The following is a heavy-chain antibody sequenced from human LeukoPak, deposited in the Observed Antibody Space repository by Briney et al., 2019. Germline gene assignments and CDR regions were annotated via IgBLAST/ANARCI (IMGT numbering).Heavy chain of an antibody. J-gene: IGHJ5*02. CDR3: ARLSTLVGTTGNWFDP. Sequence: GESLKISCKGSGYTFTRNWIGWVRQMPGKGLEWMGIIYPGDSDTRYSPSFQGQVTMSADKSITTAYLQWSSLKASDTAMYYCARLSTLVGTTGNWFDPWGQGTLVTVSS. CDR1: GYTFTRNW. CDR2: IYPGDSDT. V-gene: IGHV5-51*01. D-gene: IGHD1-26*01.